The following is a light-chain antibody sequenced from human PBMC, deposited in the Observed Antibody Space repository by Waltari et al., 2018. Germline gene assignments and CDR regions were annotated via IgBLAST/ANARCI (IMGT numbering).Light chain of an antibody. CDR3: TSYASSNSVV. J-gene: IGLJ2*01. CDR2: EVS. CDR1: SSDVGGYNY. V-gene: IGLV2-8*01. Sequence: QSALTQPPSASGSPGQSVTISCTGTSSDVGGYNYFSLYQPPPGKAPKLMIYEVSKRPSGVPDRFSGSKSGNTASLTVSGLQAEDEADYYCTSYASSNSVVFGGGTKLTVL.